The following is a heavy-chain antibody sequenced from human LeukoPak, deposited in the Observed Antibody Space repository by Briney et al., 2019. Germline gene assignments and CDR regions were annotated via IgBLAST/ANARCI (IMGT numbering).Heavy chain of an antibody. Sequence: SETLSLTCTVSGGSISSSSYYWGWIRQPPGKGLEWIGSIYYSGSTNYNPSLKSRVTISVDTSKNQFSLKLSSVTAADTAVYYCARGFIAVAGFNWFDPWGQGTLVTVSS. V-gene: IGHV4-39*07. D-gene: IGHD6-19*01. CDR1: GGSISSSSYY. J-gene: IGHJ5*02. CDR3: ARGFIAVAGFNWFDP. CDR2: IYYSGST.